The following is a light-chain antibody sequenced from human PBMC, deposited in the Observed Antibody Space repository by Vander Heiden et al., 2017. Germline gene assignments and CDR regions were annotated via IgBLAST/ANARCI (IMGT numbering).Light chain of an antibody. J-gene: IGKJ2*01. CDR3: EQFHSSPNT. Sequence: AIQLTQSPSSLSASVGDRVTITCRASQGISSALAWYQQKPGKVPKLLIYDASSLESGVPSRFSGGGSGTYFTLTISSLQPEDFASYYCEQFHSSPNTYGQGTKLEIK. CDR1: QGISSA. CDR2: DAS. V-gene: IGKV1-13*02.